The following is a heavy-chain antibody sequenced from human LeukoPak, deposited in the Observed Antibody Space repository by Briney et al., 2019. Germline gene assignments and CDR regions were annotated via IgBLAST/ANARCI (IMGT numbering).Heavy chain of an antibody. J-gene: IGHJ4*02. D-gene: IGHD5-18*01. CDR3: ARGANTAMVEGVDY. Sequence: SETLSLTCAVYGGSLSGYYWSWIRQPPGKGLEWIGEINHSGSTNYNSSLKSRVTISVDTSKNQFSLKLSSVTAADTAVYYCARGANTAMVEGVDYWGQGTLVTVSS. CDR1: GGSLSGYY. CDR2: INHSGST. V-gene: IGHV4-34*01.